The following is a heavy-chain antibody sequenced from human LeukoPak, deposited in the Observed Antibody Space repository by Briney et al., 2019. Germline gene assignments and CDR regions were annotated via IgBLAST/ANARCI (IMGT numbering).Heavy chain of an antibody. CDR2: ISYDGSNK. Sequence: GGSLRLSCAASGFTFSSYAMHWVRQAPGKGLEWVAVISYDGSNKYYADSVKGRFTISRDNSKNTLYLQMNSLRAEDTAVYYCARVMGGVGATRDYYYYYYMDVWGKGTTVTVSS. D-gene: IGHD1-26*01. CDR1: GFTFSSYA. J-gene: IGHJ6*03. CDR3: ARVMGGVGATRDYYYYYYMDV. V-gene: IGHV3-30-3*01.